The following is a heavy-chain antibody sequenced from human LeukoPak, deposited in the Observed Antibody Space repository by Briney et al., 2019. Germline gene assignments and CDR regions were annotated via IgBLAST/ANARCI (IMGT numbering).Heavy chain of an antibody. Sequence: SETLSLTCAVYGRSFSGYYWSWIRQPPGKGLEWIGEINHSGSTNYNPSLKSRVTISVDTSKNQFSLKLSSVTAADTAVYYCARAYSRAFDYWGQRTLVTVSS. CDR1: GRSFSGYY. J-gene: IGHJ4*02. V-gene: IGHV4-34*01. CDR3: ARAYSRAFDY. CDR2: INHSGST. D-gene: IGHD6-13*01.